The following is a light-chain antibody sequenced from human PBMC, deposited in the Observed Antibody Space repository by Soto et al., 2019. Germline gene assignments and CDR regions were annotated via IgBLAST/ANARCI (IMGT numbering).Light chain of an antibody. CDR1: SSDVGGYNY. Sequence: QSALTQPASVPGSPGQSITISCTGTSSDVGGYNYVSWYQQHPGKAPKLMIYDVSNRPSGVSNRFSGSKSGNTASLTISGPQAEDEADYYCSSYTGSSTYVVFGGGTKLTVL. J-gene: IGLJ2*01. CDR2: DVS. CDR3: SSYTGSSTYVV. V-gene: IGLV2-14*01.